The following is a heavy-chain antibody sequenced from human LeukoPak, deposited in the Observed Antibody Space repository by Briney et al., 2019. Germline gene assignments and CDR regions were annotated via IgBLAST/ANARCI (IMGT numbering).Heavy chain of an antibody. D-gene: IGHD4-23*01. J-gene: IGHJ4*02. V-gene: IGHV4-30-4*01. CDR2: IYYSGST. CDR1: GGSISSGDYY. CDR3: ARDYPYLSGNSASLLDY. Sequence: SSETLSLTCTVSGGSISSGDYYWSWIRQPPGKGLEWIGYIYYSGSTYYNPSLKGRVTISVDTSKNQFSLKLSSVTAADTAVYYCARDYPYLSGNSASLLDYWGQGTLVTVSS.